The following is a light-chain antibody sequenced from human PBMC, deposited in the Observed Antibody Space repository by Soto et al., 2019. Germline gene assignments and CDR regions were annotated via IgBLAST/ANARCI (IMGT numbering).Light chain of an antibody. CDR2: SAS. CDR1: QRITTH. CDR3: QQYNNWPPIT. V-gene: IGKV3-15*01. Sequence: EIVMTQSPPTLSVSPGQTAHLSCRASQRITTHVAWYQHKPGQAPRLLTYSASTRATGIPARFSGSGSGTEFTLTISSLQSEDFAVYYGQQYNNWPPITFGGGTKVDI. J-gene: IGKJ4*01.